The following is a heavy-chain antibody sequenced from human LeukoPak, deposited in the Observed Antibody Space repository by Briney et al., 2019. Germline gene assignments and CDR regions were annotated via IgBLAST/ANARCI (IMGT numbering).Heavy chain of an antibody. CDR1: GYTFTSYG. V-gene: IGHV1-18*01. J-gene: IGHJ3*02. CDR2: ISAYNGNT. D-gene: IGHD6-13*01. Sequence: ASVKVSCKASGYTFTSYGISWVRQAPGQGLEWMGWISAYNGNTNYAQKLQGRVTMTTDTSTSTAYMELSSLRSEDTAVYYCARDVTAVGGIDAFDIWGQGTMVTVSS. CDR3: ARDVTAVGGIDAFDI.